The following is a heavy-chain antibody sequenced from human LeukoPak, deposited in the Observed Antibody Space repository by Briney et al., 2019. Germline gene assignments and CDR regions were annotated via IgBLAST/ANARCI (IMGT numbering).Heavy chain of an antibody. CDR1: GGSISSYY. Sequence: SETLSLTCTVSGGSISSYYWSWIRQPPGKGLEWIGYIYYSGSTNSNPSLKSRFTISVDTSKNQFSLKLSSVTAADTAVYYCARAMTGAGTFDRFDPWGQGTLVTVSS. CDR3: ARAMTGAGTFDRFDP. J-gene: IGHJ5*02. D-gene: IGHD6-13*01. V-gene: IGHV4-59*08. CDR2: IYYSGST.